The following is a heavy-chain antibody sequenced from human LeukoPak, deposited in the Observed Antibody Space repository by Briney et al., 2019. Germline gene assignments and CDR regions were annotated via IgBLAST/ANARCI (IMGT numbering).Heavy chain of an antibody. CDR3: ARDVLRAAYGSGSYQGQFDY. CDR2: INWNGGST. CDR1: GFTFDDYG. V-gene: IGHV3-20*04. J-gene: IGHJ4*02. Sequence: GGSLRLSCAASGFTFDDYGMSWVRQAPGEGLEWVSGINWNGGSTGYADSVKGRFTISRDNAKNSLYLQMNSLRAEDTALYYCARDVLRAAYGSGSYQGQFDYWGQGTLVTVSS. D-gene: IGHD3-10*01.